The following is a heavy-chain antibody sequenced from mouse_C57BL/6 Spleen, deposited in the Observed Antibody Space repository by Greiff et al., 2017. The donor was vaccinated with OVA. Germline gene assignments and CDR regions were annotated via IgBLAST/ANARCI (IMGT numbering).Heavy chain of an antibody. CDR3: AREGITTVASFDY. J-gene: IGHJ2*01. CDR2: ISYDGSN. V-gene: IGHV3-6*01. CDR1: GYSITSGYY. D-gene: IGHD1-1*01. Sequence: EVQLQESGPGLVKPSQSLSLTCSVTGYSITSGYYWNWIRQFPGNKLEWMGYISYDGSNNYNPSLKNRISITRDTSKNQFFLKLNSVTTEDTATYYCAREGITTVASFDYWGKGTTLTVSS.